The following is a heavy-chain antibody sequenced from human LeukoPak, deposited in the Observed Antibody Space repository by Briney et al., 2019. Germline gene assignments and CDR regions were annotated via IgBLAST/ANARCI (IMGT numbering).Heavy chain of an antibody. D-gene: IGHD1-26*01. J-gene: IGHJ5*02. CDR1: GGSISSYY. CDR3: ARLKRVGATRKYNWFDP. Sequence: SQTLSLTCTVSGGSISSYYWSWIRQPPGKGLECIGYIYTSGSTNYTPSLKSRVTISVDTSKNQFSLKLSSVTAADTAVYYCARLKRVGATRKYNWFDPWGQGTLVTVSS. V-gene: IGHV4-4*09. CDR2: IYTSGST.